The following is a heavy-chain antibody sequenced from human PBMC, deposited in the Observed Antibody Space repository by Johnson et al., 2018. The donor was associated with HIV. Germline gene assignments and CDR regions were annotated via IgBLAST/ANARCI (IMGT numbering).Heavy chain of an antibody. V-gene: IGHV3-30*14. J-gene: IGHJ3*02. CDR3: ARDRVATILGVNAFDI. CDR2: ISYDGSNK. CDR1: GFTVSSNY. Sequence: VESGGGLIQPGGSLRLSCAASGFTVSSNYMSWVRQAPGKGLEWVAVISYDGSNKYYADSVKGRFTISRDNSKNTLYLQMNSLRVEDTDVYYCARDRVATILGVNAFDIWGQGTMVTVSS. D-gene: IGHD5-12*01.